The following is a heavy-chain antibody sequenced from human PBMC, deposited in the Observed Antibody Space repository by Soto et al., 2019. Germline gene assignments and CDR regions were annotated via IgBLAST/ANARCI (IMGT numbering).Heavy chain of an antibody. V-gene: IGHV1-8*01. CDR2: MNPNSGNT. CDR1: GYTFTSYD. D-gene: IGHD4-17*01. Sequence: GASVKVSCKASGYTFTSYDINWVRQATGQGLEWMGWMNPNSGNTGYAQKFQGRVTMTRNTSISTAYMELSSLRSEYTAVYYCARGLWVTTLNNAFDIWGQGTKVTVSS. J-gene: IGHJ3*02. CDR3: ARGLWVTTLNNAFDI.